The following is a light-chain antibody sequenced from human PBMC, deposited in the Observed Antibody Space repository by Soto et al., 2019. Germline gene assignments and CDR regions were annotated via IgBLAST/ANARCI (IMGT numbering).Light chain of an antibody. CDR2: DTS. J-gene: IGKJ1*01. V-gene: IGKV1-5*01. CDR3: QQYHPSSPTWT. Sequence: DIQMTQSPSTLSASVGGRVTITCRASQDINNWLAWYQQRPGKAPKLLMFDTSILERGVPSRFSGSWSGKEFTLTISSLQPDDFAAYYCQQYHPSSPTWTFGQGTKVEF. CDR1: QDINNW.